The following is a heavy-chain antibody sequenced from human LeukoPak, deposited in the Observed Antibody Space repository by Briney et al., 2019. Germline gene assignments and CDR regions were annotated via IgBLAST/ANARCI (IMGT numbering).Heavy chain of an antibody. V-gene: IGHV4-59*11. D-gene: IGHD3-3*01. CDR3: ARAHYDFWSGYFMTVDY. CDR1: GGSISSHY. J-gene: IGHJ4*02. Sequence: SETLSLTCTVSGGSISSHYWSWIRQPPGKGLEWIGYIHYSGSTNYNPSLKSRVTISADTSKNQFSLKLNSVTAADTAVYYCARAHYDFWSGYFMTVDYWGQGTLVTVSS. CDR2: IHYSGST.